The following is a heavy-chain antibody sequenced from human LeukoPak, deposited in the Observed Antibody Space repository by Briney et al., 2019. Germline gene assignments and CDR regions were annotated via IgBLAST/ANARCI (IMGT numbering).Heavy chain of an antibody. CDR2: ISTVGTTV. J-gene: IGHJ4*02. V-gene: IGHV3-30*04. CDR3: ARDFYASGSFDY. D-gene: IGHD3-10*01. Sequence: GGSLRLSCAASGFSFSTYAMHWVRQAAGKGLEWVGVISTVGTTVYVESVKGRFTISRDNSKNTLYLQINSLRGDDSAVYYCARDFYASGSFDYWGQGTPVTVSS. CDR1: GFSFSTYA.